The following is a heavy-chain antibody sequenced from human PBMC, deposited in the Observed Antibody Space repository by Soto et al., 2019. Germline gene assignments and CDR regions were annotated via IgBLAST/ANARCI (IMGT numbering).Heavy chain of an antibody. D-gene: IGHD3-16*01. CDR2: IYWNDDM. CDR3: APLAVAYTIGCFDY. V-gene: IGHV2-5*01. Sequence: SGPTLVNPTQTLTLTCTFSGFSLSTSGVGVGWIRQPPGKALERLALIYWNDDMHYSPSLKSRLTITKDTSKNQVVLTMTNMDPVDTATYYCAPLAVAYTIGCFDYWGQGTLVTVSS. CDR1: GFSLSTSGVG. J-gene: IGHJ4*02.